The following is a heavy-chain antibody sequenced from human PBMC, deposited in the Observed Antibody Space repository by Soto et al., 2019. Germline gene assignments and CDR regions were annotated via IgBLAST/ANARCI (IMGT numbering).Heavy chain of an antibody. CDR2: INPSGGST. V-gene: IGHV1-46*03. CDR1: GYTFTSYG. CDR3: TRAPSYGAFDI. D-gene: IGHD4-17*01. J-gene: IGHJ3*02. Sequence: GASVKVSCKASGYTFTSYGISWVRQAPGQGLEWMGIINPSGGSTTYAQKFQGRVTMTRDTSTSTVYMELSSLRSEDTAVYYCTRAPSYGAFDIWGQGTMVTVS.